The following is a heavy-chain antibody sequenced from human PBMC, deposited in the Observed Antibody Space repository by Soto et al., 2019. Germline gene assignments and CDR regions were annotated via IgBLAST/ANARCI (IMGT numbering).Heavy chain of an antibody. Sequence: EVQLVESGGGLVQPGGSLRLSCAAPGFTFSSYWMSWVRQAPGKGLEWVANIKQDGSEKYYVDSVKGRFTISRDSAKNSLYLQMNSLRAEDTAVYYCGRLMNGGATDYWGQGTLVTVSS. CDR2: IKQDGSEK. CDR1: GFTFSSYW. CDR3: GRLMNGGATDY. V-gene: IGHV3-7*03. D-gene: IGHD1-26*01. J-gene: IGHJ4*02.